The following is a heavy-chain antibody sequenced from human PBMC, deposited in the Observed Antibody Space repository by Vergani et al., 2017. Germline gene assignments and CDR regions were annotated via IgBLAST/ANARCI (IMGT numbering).Heavy chain of an antibody. CDR1: GFTFSSYG. J-gene: IGHJ4*02. CDR2: ISYDGSNK. Sequence: QVQLVESGGGVVQPGRSLRLSCAASGFTFSSYGMHWVRPAPGKGLEWVAVISYDGSNKYYADSVKGRFTISRDNSKNTLYLQMNSLRAEDTAVYYCAKVGDTGIAPVDYWGQGTLVTVSS. D-gene: IGHD5-18*01. CDR3: AKVGDTGIAPVDY. V-gene: IGHV3-30*18.